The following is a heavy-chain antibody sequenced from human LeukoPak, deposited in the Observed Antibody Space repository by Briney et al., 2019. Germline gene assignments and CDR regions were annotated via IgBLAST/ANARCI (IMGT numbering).Heavy chain of an antibody. D-gene: IGHD3-16*01. CDR2: ISWDSDSI. J-gene: IGHJ6*03. CDR3: AKGGGGRLIYYYYMDV. V-gene: IGHV3-9*03. Sequence: SLRLSWAASGFIFDDYAMHWVRQAPGKGLEWVSGISWDSDSIDYADSVKGRFTISRDNAKNSLYLQMNSLRAEDMALYYCAKGGGGRLIYYYYMDVWGKGTTVTVSS. CDR1: GFIFDDYA.